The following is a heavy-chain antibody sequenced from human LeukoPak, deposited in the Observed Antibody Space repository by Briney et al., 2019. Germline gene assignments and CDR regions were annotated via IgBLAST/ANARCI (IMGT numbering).Heavy chain of an antibody. CDR2: ISTMSSYI. J-gene: IGHJ4*02. Sequence: GGSLRLSCAASGFTFSTYSMNWVRQAPGKVLEWVSSISTMSSYIYYVDSVRGRFTTSRDNAKKSLYLQMNSLRVEDSAVYYCAGDQGGNRWTYWGQGTLVTVSS. CDR3: AGDQGGNRWTY. D-gene: IGHD3-16*01. CDR1: GFTFSTYS. V-gene: IGHV3-21*01.